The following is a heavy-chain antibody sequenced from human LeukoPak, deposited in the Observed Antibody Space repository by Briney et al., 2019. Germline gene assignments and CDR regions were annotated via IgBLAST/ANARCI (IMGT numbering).Heavy chain of an antibody. CDR2: TSPDGSEQ. CDR3: FTGSEFYYDS. D-gene: IGHD1-14*01. J-gene: IGHJ4*02. Sequence: GGSLRLSCVASGFPFTRNAMHWVRQAPGKGLEWVAVTSPDGSEQYYADSVGGRFTISRDNSKNTVFLQMNSLTTEDTAVYSCFTGSEFYYDSWGQGTLVTVSS. CDR1: GFPFTRNA. V-gene: IGHV3-30*04.